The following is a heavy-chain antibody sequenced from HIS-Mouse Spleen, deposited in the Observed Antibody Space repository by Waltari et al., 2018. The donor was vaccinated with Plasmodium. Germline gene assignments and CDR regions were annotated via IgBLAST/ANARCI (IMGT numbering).Heavy chain of an antibody. V-gene: IGHV4-34*01. CDR3: ARGLRGHYWYFDL. CDR2: INHSGST. D-gene: IGHD3-10*01. Sequence: QVQLQQWGAGLLKPSETLSLTCAVYGGSFSGSSWSWIRQPPGKGLAWIGEINHSGSTNYNPSLKSRVTISVDTSKNQFSLKLSSVTAADTAVYYCARGLRGHYWYFDLWGRGTLVTVSS. J-gene: IGHJ2*01. CDR1: GGSFSGSS.